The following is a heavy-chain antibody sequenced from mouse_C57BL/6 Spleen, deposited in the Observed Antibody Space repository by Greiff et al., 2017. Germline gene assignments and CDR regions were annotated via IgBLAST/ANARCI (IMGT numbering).Heavy chain of an antibody. V-gene: IGHV1-82*01. CDR1: GYAFSSSW. Sequence: QVQLQQSGPELVKPGASVKISCKASGYAFSSSWMHWVKQRPGKGLEWIGRIYPGDGDTNYNGKFKGKATLTADKSSSTAYMQLSSLTSEDSAVYFCASPFYYAMDYWGQGTSVTVSS. CDR3: ASPFYYAMDY. CDR2: IYPGDGDT. J-gene: IGHJ4*01.